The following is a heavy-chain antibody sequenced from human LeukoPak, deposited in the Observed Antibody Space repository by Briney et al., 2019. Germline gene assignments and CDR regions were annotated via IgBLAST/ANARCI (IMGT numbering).Heavy chain of an antibody. D-gene: IGHD6-13*01. Sequence: GSLRLSCAATGFTFSSYAMSWVRQAPGKGLEWVSAISASGGSTYYADSVKGRFAISRDNAKNTLYLQMNSLRAEDTAVYYCARGWAPPLAAAGIQSDAFDIWGQGTMVTVSS. V-gene: IGHV3-23*01. CDR2: ISASGGST. CDR3: ARGWAPPLAAAGIQSDAFDI. CDR1: GFTFSSYA. J-gene: IGHJ3*02.